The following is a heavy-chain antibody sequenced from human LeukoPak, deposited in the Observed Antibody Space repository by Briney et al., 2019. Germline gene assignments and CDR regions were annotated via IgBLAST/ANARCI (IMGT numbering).Heavy chain of an antibody. CDR2: TFYRSKWYN. D-gene: IGHD3-10*01. CDR1: GDSVSSSSAT. CDR3: ARGRFGSGEFGAFDI. Sequence: SQTLSLTCAISGDSVSSSSATWNWIRQSPSRGLEWLGRTFYRSKWYNDYAVSVKGRITINPDTSKNQFSLHLNSVTPEDTALYYCARGRFGSGEFGAFDIWGRGTVVTVS. V-gene: IGHV6-1*01. J-gene: IGHJ3*02.